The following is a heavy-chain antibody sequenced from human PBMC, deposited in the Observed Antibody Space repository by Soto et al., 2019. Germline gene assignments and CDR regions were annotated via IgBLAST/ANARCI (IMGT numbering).Heavy chain of an antibody. J-gene: IGHJ4*02. V-gene: IGHV3-15*07. CDR1: GFTFSNAW. Sequence: GGSLRLSCAASGFTFSNAWMNWVRQAPGKGLEWVGRIKSKTDGGTTDYAAPVKGRFTISRDDSKNTRYLQMNSLKTEDTAVYYCTTIEFIVVVPAAIPQWNYWGQGTLVTVSS. CDR2: IKSKTDGGTT. D-gene: IGHD2-2*01. CDR3: TTIEFIVVVPAAIPQWNY.